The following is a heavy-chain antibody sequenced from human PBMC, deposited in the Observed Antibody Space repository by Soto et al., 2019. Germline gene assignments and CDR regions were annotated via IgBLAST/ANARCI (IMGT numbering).Heavy chain of an antibody. CDR1: GGSFSGYY. Sequence: SETLSLTCAVYGGSFSGYYWSWIRQPPGKGLEWIGEINHSGSTNYNPSLMSRVTISVDTSKNQFSLKLSSVTAADTAVYYCARAIAAAGTKENDYWGQGTLVTVSS. D-gene: IGHD6-13*01. CDR3: ARAIAAAGTKENDY. J-gene: IGHJ4*02. V-gene: IGHV4-34*01. CDR2: INHSGST.